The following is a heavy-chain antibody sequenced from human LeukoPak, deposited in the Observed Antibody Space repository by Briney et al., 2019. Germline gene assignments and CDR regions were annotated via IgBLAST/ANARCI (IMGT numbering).Heavy chain of an antibody. D-gene: IGHD1-1*01. CDR3: ARERQLERLAFGKEGSAFDY. V-gene: IGHV3-21*01. J-gene: IGHJ4*02. CDR1: GITFNSYT. Sequence: GGSLRLSCAASGITFNSYTMNWVRQAPGKGLEWVSSISSSSSYICYAASVKGRFTISRDNAKNSLYLQMNRLRAEDTAVYYCARERQLERLAFGKEGSAFDYWGQGTLVTVSS. CDR2: ISSSSSYI.